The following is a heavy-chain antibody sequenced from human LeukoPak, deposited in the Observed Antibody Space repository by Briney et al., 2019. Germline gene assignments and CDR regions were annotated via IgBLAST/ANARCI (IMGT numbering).Heavy chain of an antibody. CDR3: AREDPGYKDYYDSSGSWDSFDY. V-gene: IGHV1-69*01. D-gene: IGHD3-22*01. Sequence: SVKVSCKASGGTFSSYAISWVRQAPGQGLEWMGGIIPIFGTANYAQKFQGRVTITADESTSTAYMELSSLRSEDTAVYYCAREDPGYKDYYDSSGSWDSFDYWGQGTLVTVSS. CDR1: GGTFSSYA. J-gene: IGHJ4*02. CDR2: IIPIFGTA.